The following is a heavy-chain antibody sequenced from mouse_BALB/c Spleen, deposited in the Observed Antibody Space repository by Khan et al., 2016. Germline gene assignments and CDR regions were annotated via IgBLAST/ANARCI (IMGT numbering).Heavy chain of an antibody. CDR1: GYTFTNSG. CDR3: ARWAMVTTGWYFDV. Sequence: QFQLVQSGPELKKPGETVKISCKASGYTFTNSGMNWVKQAPGKGLKWVGWINTYTGEPTYADDLKGRFAFPLETSDSTAYLQINNRKNEDMTTYCCARWAMVTTGWYFDVWGAGTTDTVSS. CDR2: INTYTGEP. D-gene: IGHD2-2*01. V-gene: IGHV9-1*02. J-gene: IGHJ1*01.